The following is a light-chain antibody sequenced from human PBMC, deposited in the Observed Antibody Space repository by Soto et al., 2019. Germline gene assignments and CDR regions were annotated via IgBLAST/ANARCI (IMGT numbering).Light chain of an antibody. CDR2: SVS. CDR1: QDTSSC. Sequence: DIQMTQSPSSLSAAIGDRVTITCRAGQDTSSCVAWYQLNPGKAPDLLSYSVSTLQSVVPSRFSGGRSGTDCTLASSSLQPEDVAIYYCPNYGSAPWPFGQGTKVEIK. J-gene: IGKJ1*01. CDR3: PNYGSAPWP. V-gene: IGKV1-27*01.